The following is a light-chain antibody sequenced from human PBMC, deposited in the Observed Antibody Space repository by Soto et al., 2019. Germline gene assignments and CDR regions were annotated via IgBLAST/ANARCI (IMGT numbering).Light chain of an antibody. J-gene: IGKJ1*01. CDR3: QQYNKWPRT. Sequence: IVLTQSPVTLSLSPGERATLYCRASQSVSNNYLAWYQQKPGQAPRLLIYGASNRATGIPARFSGSGSGTEFTLTISSLQSEDFAVYYCQQYNKWPRTFGQGTKVDIK. V-gene: IGKV3D-15*01. CDR1: QSVSNN. CDR2: GAS.